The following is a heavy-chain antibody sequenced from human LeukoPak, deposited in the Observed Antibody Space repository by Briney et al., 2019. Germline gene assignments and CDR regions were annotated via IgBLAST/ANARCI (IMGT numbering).Heavy chain of an antibody. Sequence: GGSLRLSCAASGFIFSNYWMSWVRQTPGKGLEWVANIKEDGSEKNYVDSVKGRFTLSRDNAKNSLYLQMNSLRAEDTAVYYCARSGSDFDYWGQGTLVSVSS. CDR2: IKEDGSEK. V-gene: IGHV3-7*01. CDR1: GFIFSNYW. D-gene: IGHD3-3*01. J-gene: IGHJ4*02. CDR3: ARSGSDFDY.